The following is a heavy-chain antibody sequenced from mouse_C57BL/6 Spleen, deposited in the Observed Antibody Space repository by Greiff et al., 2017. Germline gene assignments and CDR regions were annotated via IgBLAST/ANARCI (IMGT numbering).Heavy chain of an antibody. CDR3: ARSNSLYYAMDY. Sequence: VQLQQSGPELVKPGASVKISCKASGYAFSSSWMNWVKQRPGKGLEWIGRIYPGDGDTNYNGKFKGKATLTADKSSSTAYMQLSSLTSEDSAVYSCARSNSLYYAMDYWGQGTSVTVSS. CDR1: GYAFSSSW. J-gene: IGHJ4*01. V-gene: IGHV1-82*01. CDR2: IYPGDGDT.